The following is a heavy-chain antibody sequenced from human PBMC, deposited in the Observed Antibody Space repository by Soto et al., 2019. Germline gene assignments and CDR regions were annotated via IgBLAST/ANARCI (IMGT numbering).Heavy chain of an antibody. CDR1: GFPFSIYS. V-gene: IGHV3-48*02. D-gene: IGHD6-19*01. Sequence: EVQLVESGGGLVQPGGSLRLSCAASGFPFSIYSVNWVRQAPGKGLEWFSYITSDTNTINYADSVKGRFTISRDNAKNSLYLQMNSLRDEDTAVYFCARSVEGHFDYWGQGTVVTVSS. CDR2: ITSDTNTI. CDR3: ARSVEGHFDY. J-gene: IGHJ4*02.